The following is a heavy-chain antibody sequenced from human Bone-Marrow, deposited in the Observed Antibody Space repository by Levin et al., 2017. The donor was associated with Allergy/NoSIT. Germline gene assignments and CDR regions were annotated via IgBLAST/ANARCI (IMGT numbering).Heavy chain of an antibody. CDR1: GFTFSTCV. CDR3: AKPDGVGTTRDY. Sequence: GGSLRLSCAASGFTFSTCVMSWVRQAPGKGLEWVSTISDNGGDTYYADSVKGRFTISRDNPKNMLYLQMNSLRAEDTAVYYCAKPDGVGTTRDYWGQGTLVTVSS. J-gene: IGHJ4*02. CDR2: ISDNGGDT. D-gene: IGHD1-26*01. V-gene: IGHV3-23*01.